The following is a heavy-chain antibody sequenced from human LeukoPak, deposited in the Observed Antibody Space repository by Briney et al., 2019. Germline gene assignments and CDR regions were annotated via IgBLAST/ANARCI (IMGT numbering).Heavy chain of an antibody. CDR3: ARGRGDYEYYFYGMDV. CDR2: INPSGGST. CDR1: GYTFTSYY. J-gene: IGHJ6*02. Sequence: ASVKVSCKASGYTFTSYYMHWVRQAPGQGLEWMGIINPSGGSTTYGQKFQGRVTMTRDTSTSTVYMELSSLRSEDTAVYYCARGRGDYEYYFYGMDVWGQGTTVTASS. D-gene: IGHD4-17*01. V-gene: IGHV1-46*01.